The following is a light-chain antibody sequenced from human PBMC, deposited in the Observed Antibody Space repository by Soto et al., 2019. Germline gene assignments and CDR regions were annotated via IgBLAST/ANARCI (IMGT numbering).Light chain of an antibody. Sequence: EIVMTQSPATLSVSPRGRATLFCRASQSVSSSYLAWYQQKPGQAPRLLIYGASSRATGIPDRFSGSGAGADFTLTISGLQPEDFATYYCQQGYRLPCTFGLGTKVDIK. J-gene: IGKJ2*02. V-gene: IGKV3D-20*02. CDR3: QQGYRLPCT. CDR1: QSVSSSY. CDR2: GAS.